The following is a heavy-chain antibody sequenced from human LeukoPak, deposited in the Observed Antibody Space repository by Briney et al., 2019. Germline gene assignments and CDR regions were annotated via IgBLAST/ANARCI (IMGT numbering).Heavy chain of an antibody. D-gene: IGHD6-13*01. J-gene: IGHJ4*02. CDR2: INPNSSDT. CDR3: ARDQGSLSRSWYTGY. CDR1: GYTFTGYH. V-gene: IGHV1-2*06. Sequence: ASVKVSCKASGYTFTGYHIHWVRQAPGQGLEWMGRINPNSSDTNFAQKFQGRVTMTRDTSITTAYMELSSLRPDDTAVYFCARDQGSLSRSWYTGYWGQGTQVTVSS.